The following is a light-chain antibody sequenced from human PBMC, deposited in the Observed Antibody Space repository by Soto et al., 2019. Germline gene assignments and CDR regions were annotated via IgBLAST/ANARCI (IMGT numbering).Light chain of an antibody. J-gene: IGLJ1*01. CDR2: EVS. CDR3: SSYTAGGTI. V-gene: IGLV2-14*01. CDR1: SGDVGGYYY. Sequence: SVLAQPASVSGSPGQSITISCTGTSGDVGGYYYVSWYQQLPGKAPKLMISEVSNRPSGVSNRFSGPKSGNTASLTISGLQAEDEADYYCSSYTAGGTIFGTGTKVTVL.